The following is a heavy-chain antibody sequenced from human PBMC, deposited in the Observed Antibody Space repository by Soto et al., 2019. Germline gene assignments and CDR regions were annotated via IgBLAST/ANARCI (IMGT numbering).Heavy chain of an antibody. CDR1: GASISGFY. V-gene: IGHV4-4*07. CDR2: IYATGTT. Sequence: PSATLSLTCTASGASISGFYWSWIRKSAGKGLEWIGRIYATGTTDYNPPLKSRVMMSVDTSKKQFSLKLRSVTAADTAVYYCVRDGTKTLRDWFDPWGQGISVTVSS. CDR3: VRDGTKTLRDWFDP. J-gene: IGHJ5*02. D-gene: IGHD1-1*01.